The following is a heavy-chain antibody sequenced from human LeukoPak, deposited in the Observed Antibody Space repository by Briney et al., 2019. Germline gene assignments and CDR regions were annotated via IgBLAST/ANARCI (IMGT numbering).Heavy chain of an antibody. CDR1: GASISSGGYY. CDR3: AREVGDNDY. V-gene: IGHV4-31*03. CDR2: IYYSGST. Sequence: SETLSLTCTVSGASISSGGYYWSWIRQYPGTGLEWIGCIYYSGSTHYNPSLKSRVTISVDTSKNQFSLKLTSTTAADTAVYYCAREVGDNDYWGQGTLVTVSS. J-gene: IGHJ4*02. D-gene: IGHD1-26*01.